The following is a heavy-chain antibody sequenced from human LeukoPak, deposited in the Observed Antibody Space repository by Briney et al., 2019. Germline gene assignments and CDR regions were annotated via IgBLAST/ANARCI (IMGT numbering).Heavy chain of an antibody. V-gene: IGHV3-7*04. D-gene: IGHD3-10*01. Sequence: GGSLRLSCAASGFTFSSYWMSWVSQAPGQGLEGVANIKQDGSEKYYVDSVKGRFTISRDNAKNSLYLQMNSLRAEDTAVYYCARAWFGELIDYWGQGTLVTVSS. CDR3: ARAWFGELIDY. J-gene: IGHJ4*02. CDR2: IKQDGSEK. CDR1: GFTFSSYW.